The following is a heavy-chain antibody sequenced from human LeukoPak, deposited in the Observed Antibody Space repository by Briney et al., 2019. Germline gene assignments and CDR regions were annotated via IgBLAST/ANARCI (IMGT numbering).Heavy chain of an antibody. CDR3: AKDRLETAMVANWYFDL. J-gene: IGHJ2*01. D-gene: IGHD5-18*01. CDR1: GFTFRSYG. Sequence: GKSLRLSCVASGFTFRSYGMHWVRQAPGKGLEWVAITSYDEGNKYYADSVKGRFTISRDNSKNTLYLEMNSLRAEDMAVYHCAKDRLETAMVANWYFDLWGRGTLVTVSS. V-gene: IGHV3-30*18. CDR2: TSYDEGNK.